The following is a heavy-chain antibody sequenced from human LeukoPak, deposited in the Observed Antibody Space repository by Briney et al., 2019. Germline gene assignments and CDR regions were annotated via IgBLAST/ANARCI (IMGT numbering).Heavy chain of an antibody. V-gene: IGHV4-34*01. CDR1: GFIFDDYG. CDR3: ARSPLFWSGYPFDY. J-gene: IGHJ4*02. Sequence: GSLRLSCAASGFIFDDYGMSWVRQAPGKGLEWIGEINHSGSTNYNPTLKSRVTISVDTSKNQFSLKLSSVTAADTAVYYCARSPLFWSGYPFDYWGQGTLVTVSS. D-gene: IGHD3-3*01. CDR2: INHSGST.